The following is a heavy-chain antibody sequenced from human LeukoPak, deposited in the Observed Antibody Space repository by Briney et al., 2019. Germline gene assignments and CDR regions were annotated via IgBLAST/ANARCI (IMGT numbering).Heavy chain of an antibody. D-gene: IGHD1-26*01. CDR2: INPSGGST. J-gene: IGHJ4*02. CDR3: ATTGEPQGWDY. CDR1: GYTFTSYY. V-gene: IGHV1-46*01. Sequence: ASVKVSCKASGYTFTSYYMHWVRQAPGQGLEWMGIINPSGGSTRYAQKFQGRVTMTRYTSTSTVYMELSSLRTEDTAVSYCATTGEPQGWDYWGQGTLVTVSS.